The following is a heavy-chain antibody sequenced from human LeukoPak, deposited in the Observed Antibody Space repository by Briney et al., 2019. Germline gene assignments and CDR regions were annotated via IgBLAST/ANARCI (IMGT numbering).Heavy chain of an antibody. D-gene: IGHD4-17*01. CDR3: AREESDYGDYVH. J-gene: IGHJ4*02. CDR2: IIPIFGTA. V-gene: IGHV1-69*13. Sequence: ASVKVSCKASGGTFSSYAISWVRQAPGQGLEWMGGIIPIFGTANYAQKFQGRVTITADESTSTAYMELSSLRSEVTAVYYCAREESDYGDYVHRGQGTLVTVSS. CDR1: GGTFSSYA.